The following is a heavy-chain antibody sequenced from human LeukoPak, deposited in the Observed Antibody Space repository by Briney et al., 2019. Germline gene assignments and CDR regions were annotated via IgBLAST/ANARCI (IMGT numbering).Heavy chain of an antibody. J-gene: IGHJ3*02. CDR2: ISGSGGST. CDR1: GFTFSSYA. V-gene: IGHV3-23*01. Sequence: GGSLRLSCAASGFTFSSYAMSWVRQAPGKGLEWVSAISGSGGSTYYADSVKGRFTISRDNSKNTLYLQMNSLRAEDTAVYYCAKPGDCGGDCQLDAFDIWGQGTIVTVSS. D-gene: IGHD2-21*01. CDR3: AKPGDCGGDCQLDAFDI.